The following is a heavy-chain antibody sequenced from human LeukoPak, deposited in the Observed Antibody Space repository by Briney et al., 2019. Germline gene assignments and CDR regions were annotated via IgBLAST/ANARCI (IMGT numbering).Heavy chain of an antibody. CDR1: GYTFIDHY. D-gene: IGHD2-15*01. CDR3: ARAFHNSHRGGYDL. V-gene: IGHV1-2*02. CDR2: IDPYTGDT. J-gene: IGHJ5*02. Sequence: ASVKVSCKPSGYTFIDHYLHWGRQAPGQGLESLGWIDPYTGDTNYPQKFHGRVTMTRDTSSRRAHMELSRLRSDDTAVYDCARAFHNSHRGGYDLWALGTLVPVSS.